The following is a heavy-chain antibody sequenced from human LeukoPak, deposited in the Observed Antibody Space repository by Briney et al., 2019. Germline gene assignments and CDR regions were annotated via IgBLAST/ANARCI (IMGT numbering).Heavy chain of an antibody. V-gene: IGHV3-74*01. CDR1: GFTFSAYW. J-gene: IGHJ4*02. Sequence: GGSLRLSCAGTGFTFSAYWMHWVRQAPGKGPVWLARINSDGYSISYADSVKGRFTISRDNSKNTLYLQMNSLRAEDTAVYYCARRAGAYSHPYDYWGQGTLVTVSS. D-gene: IGHD4/OR15-4a*01. CDR3: ARRAGAYSHPYDY. CDR2: INSDGYSI.